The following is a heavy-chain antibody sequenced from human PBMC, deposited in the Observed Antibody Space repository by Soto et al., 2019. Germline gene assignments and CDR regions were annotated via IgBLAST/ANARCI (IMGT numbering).Heavy chain of an antibody. CDR3: VRDNNWSFDY. CDR2: IYHSGST. D-gene: IGHD1-1*01. J-gene: IGHJ4*02. V-gene: IGHV4-38-2*02. Sequence: PSETLSLTCVVSGYPIRSGYYWAWIRQPPGRGLEWIGSIYHSGSTSYKSSLKSRVTMSVDTFNNQISLKLSSLTAADTAVYYCVRDNNWSFDYWGQGILVTVSS. CDR1: GYPIRSGYY.